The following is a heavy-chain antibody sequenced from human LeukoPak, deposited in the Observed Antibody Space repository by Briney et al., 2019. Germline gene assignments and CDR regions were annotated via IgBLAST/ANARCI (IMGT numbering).Heavy chain of an antibody. CDR3: AREGGDSMIQGVIAD. V-gene: IGHV3-53*01. CDR1: GSTVSSSY. D-gene: IGHD3-10*01. Sequence: GGSLRLSCSASGSTVSSSYMSWVRQAPGKGLEWVSVIYAGGATAYADSVKGRFIISRDNSENTLYLQMNSLRAEDTALYYCAREGGDSMIQGVIADWGQGTLVTVSS. J-gene: IGHJ4*02. CDR2: IYAGGAT.